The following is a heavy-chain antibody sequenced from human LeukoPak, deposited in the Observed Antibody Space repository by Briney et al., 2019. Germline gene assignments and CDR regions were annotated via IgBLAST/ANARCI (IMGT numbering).Heavy chain of an antibody. V-gene: IGHV3-21*04. J-gene: IGHJ6*02. CDR1: GFTFSYYA. D-gene: IGHD3-3*01. CDR2: ISGTGALI. Sequence: GGSLRLSCATSGFTFSYYALHWVRQAPGKGLEWVSSISGTGALIDYADSVRGRFTISKDSATSSLSLQMDSLRAEDTAVYYCAREFGSYDFPQDHYGMDVWGQGTTVTVSS. CDR3: AREFGSYDFPQDHYGMDV.